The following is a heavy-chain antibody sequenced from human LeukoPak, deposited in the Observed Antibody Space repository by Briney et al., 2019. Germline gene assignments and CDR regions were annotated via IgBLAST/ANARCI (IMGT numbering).Heavy chain of an antibody. V-gene: IGHV4-30-4*01. Sequence: SQTLSLTCTVSGGSISSGDYYWSWIRQPSGKGLEWIGYISYSRSTYYNPSLKSRITISMDTSKNQFSLRLSSVTAADTAVYYCARDSRLYGSGSYYSFDYWGQGTLVTVSS. CDR2: ISYSRST. J-gene: IGHJ4*02. D-gene: IGHD3-10*01. CDR3: ARDSRLYGSGSYYSFDY. CDR1: GGSISSGDYY.